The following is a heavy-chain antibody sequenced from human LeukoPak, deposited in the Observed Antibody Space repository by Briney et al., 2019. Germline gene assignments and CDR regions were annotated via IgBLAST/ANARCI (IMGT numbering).Heavy chain of an antibody. CDR2: IYYSGST. CDR3: ARAGFSRGSDY. D-gene: IGHD3-10*01. V-gene: IGHV4-59*01. CDR1: GGSISNYY. J-gene: IGHJ4*02. Sequence: SETLSLTCTVSGGSISNYYWSWIRQPPGKGLEWIGYIYYSGSTNYNPSLKSRVTISVDTSKNQFSLKLSSVTAAHTAVYYCARAGFSRGSDYWGQGTLVTVSS.